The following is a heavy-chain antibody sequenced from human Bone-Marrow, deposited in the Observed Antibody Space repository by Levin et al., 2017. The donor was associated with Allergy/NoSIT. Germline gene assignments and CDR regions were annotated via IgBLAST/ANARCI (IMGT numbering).Heavy chain of an antibody. CDR3: ASRRVFLFGRWFDP. CDR1: GGSFSGYY. J-gene: IGHJ5*02. V-gene: IGHV4-34*01. CDR2: INHSGST. Sequence: SCAVYGGSFSGYYWSWIRQPPGKGLEWIGEINHSGSTNYNPSLKSRVTISVDTSKNQFSLKLSSVTAADTAVYYCASRRVFLFGRWFDPWGQGTLVTVSS. D-gene: IGHD3-3*01.